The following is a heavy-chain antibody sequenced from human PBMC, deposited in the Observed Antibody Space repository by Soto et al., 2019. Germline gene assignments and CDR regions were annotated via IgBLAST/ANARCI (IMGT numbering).Heavy chain of an antibody. Sequence: ASVKVSCKASGYTFTSYGISWVRQAPGQGLEWMGWISAYNGNTNYAQKLQGRVTMTTDTSTSTAYMELRSLRSDDTAVYYCARVRRSSGSRGGLYYYGMDVWGQGTTVTVS. CDR1: GYTFTSYG. CDR2: ISAYNGNT. V-gene: IGHV1-18*01. J-gene: IGHJ6*02. D-gene: IGHD3-22*01. CDR3: ARVRRSSGSRGGLYYYGMDV.